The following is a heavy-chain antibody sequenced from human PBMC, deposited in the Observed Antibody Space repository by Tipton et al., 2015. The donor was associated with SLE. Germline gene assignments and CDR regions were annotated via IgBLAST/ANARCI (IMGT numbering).Heavy chain of an antibody. CDR1: GFTFSSYW. V-gene: IGHV3-33*08. CDR3: ARDPQNVVPAAYDAFDI. J-gene: IGHJ3*02. Sequence: SLRLSCAASGFTFSSYWMSWVRQAPGKGLEWVAVIWYDGSNKYYADSVKGRFTISRDNSKNTLYLQMNSLRAEDTAVYYCARDPQNVVPAAYDAFDIWGQGTMVTVSS. D-gene: IGHD2-2*01. CDR2: IWYDGSNK.